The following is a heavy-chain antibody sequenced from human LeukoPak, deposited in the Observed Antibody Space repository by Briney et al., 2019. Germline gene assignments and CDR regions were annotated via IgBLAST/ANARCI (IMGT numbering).Heavy chain of an antibody. J-gene: IGHJ4*02. CDR3: ARGGGYIIDF. D-gene: IGHD3-16*01. CDR2: LYSGGST. Sequence: PGGSLRLSCAASGFTFTSYWMNWVRQAPGKGLEWVSVLYSGGSTYYADSVRGRFTISRDNSKNTLYLQMNSLRVEDTAVYYCARGGGYIIDFWGQGTLVTVSS. CDR1: GFTFTSYW. V-gene: IGHV3-53*01.